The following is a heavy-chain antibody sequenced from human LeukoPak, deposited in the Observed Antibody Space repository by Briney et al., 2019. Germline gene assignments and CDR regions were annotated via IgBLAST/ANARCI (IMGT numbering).Heavy chain of an antibody. V-gene: IGHV4-59*01. CDR2: YTGDT. J-gene: IGHJ3*01. CDR1: GDSISRFY. D-gene: IGHD6-19*01. CDR3: ARVNIAVAGDASDV. Sequence: AETLSLTCSVSGDSISRFYWSWVRQPPGKGLEWIGYTGDTNYNPSLKSRVTISLDASKSQFSLKLSSVTAADTAMYYCARVNIAVAGDASDVWGRGTMVTVSS.